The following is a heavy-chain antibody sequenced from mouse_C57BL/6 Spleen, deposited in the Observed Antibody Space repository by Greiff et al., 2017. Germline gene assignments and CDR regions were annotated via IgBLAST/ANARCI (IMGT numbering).Heavy chain of an antibody. V-gene: IGHV14-4*01. Sequence: VQLQQSGAELVRPGASVKLSCTASGFNIKDDYMHWVKQRPEQGLEWIGWIDPENGDTEYASKFQGKATITAATSSNTAYLQLSSLTSEDTAVYCCTTGTGGYFDYWGQGTTLTVSS. CDR1: GFNIKDDY. CDR3: TTGTGGYFDY. J-gene: IGHJ2*01. CDR2: IDPENGDT. D-gene: IGHD3-3*01.